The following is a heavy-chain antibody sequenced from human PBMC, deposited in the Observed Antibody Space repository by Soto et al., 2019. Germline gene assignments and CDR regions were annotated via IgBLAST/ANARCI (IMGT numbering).Heavy chain of an antibody. CDR1: GYSFTGYY. CDR2: INPNSGGT. CDR3: ARWEKEVWSNYYYSGMDV. Sequence: GASVKVSCKASGYSFTGYYFHWVRQAPGQGLEWMGWINPNSGGTYYAQKFQDRVTMTRDTSMSTAYMELRWLTSDDTALYYCARWEKEVWSNYYYSGMDVWGQGTTVTVSS. J-gene: IGHJ6*02. D-gene: IGHD1-26*01. V-gene: IGHV1-2*02.